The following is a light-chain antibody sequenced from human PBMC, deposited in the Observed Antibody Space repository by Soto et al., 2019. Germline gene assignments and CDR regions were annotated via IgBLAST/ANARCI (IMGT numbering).Light chain of an antibody. CDR3: QQSFSTPWT. V-gene: IGKV1-39*01. CDR2: AAS. Sequence: DIQMTQSPSSLSASVGDRVTITCRASQSISSHLNWYQQKPGRAPKFLIYAASSLQSGVPSRFSGSGSGTDFTLTISSLQPEDFVPYYCQQSFSTPWTFGQGTKVEI. CDR1: QSISSH. J-gene: IGKJ1*01.